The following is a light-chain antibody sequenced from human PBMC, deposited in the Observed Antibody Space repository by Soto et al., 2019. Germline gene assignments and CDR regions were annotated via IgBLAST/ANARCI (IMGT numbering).Light chain of an antibody. CDR2: KAS. CDR3: QQHNSFSIT. CDR1: QTISSW. Sequence: DIQMTQSPSTLSGSVGDRVTITCRASQTISSWLAWDQQKPGKAPKLLIYKASTLKSGVPSRFSGSGSGTEFTLTINSLQADDFATYYCQQHNSFSITFGQGTRLEIK. J-gene: IGKJ5*01. V-gene: IGKV1-5*03.